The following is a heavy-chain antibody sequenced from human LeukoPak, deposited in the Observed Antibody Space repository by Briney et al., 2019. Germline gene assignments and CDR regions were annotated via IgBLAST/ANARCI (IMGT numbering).Heavy chain of an antibody. CDR3: AREGGKTGTTGRPLDY. D-gene: IGHD1-1*01. CDR2: IIPIFGTA. Sequence: SVKVSCKASGGTFSSYAISWVRQAPGQGLEWMGGIIPIFGTANYAQKFQGRVTITADESTSTAYMELSSLRSEDTAVYYCAREGGKTGTTGRPLDYWGQGNLVTVSS. V-gene: IGHV1-69*13. J-gene: IGHJ4*02. CDR1: GGTFSSYA.